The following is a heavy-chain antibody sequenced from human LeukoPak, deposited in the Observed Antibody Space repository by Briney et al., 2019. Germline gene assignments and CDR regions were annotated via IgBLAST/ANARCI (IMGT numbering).Heavy chain of an antibody. CDR2: IKSRANGGTT. V-gene: IGHV3-15*01. D-gene: IGHD1-26*01. J-gene: IGHJ4*02. CDR1: GFTFSDAW. CDR3: TTYSVGATIHSTFDF. Sequence: GGSLRLSCAASGFTFSDAWMTWVRQAPGEGLEWVGRIKSRANGGTTDYAAPVKGRFTISRDDSKNTLYLQMNSLKTEDTAVYYRTTYSVGATIHSTFDFWGQGALVTVSS.